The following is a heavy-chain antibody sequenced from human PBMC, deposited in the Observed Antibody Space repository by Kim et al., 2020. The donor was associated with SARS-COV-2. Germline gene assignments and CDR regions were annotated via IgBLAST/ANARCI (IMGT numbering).Heavy chain of an antibody. J-gene: IGHJ6*02. D-gene: IGHD2-2*01. CDR2: ISYDGSNK. V-gene: IGHV3-30-3*01. Sequence: GGSLRLSCAASGFTFSSYAMHWVRQAPGKGLEWVAVISYDGSNKYYADSVKGRFTISRDNSKNTLYLQMNSLRAEDTAVYYCARDGDIVVVPAAISQYGMDVWGQGTTVTVSS. CDR3: ARDGDIVVVPAAISQYGMDV. CDR1: GFTFSSYA.